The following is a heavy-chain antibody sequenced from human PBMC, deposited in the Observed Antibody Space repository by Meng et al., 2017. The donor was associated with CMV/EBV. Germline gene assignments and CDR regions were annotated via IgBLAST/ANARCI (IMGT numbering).Heavy chain of an antibody. V-gene: IGHV3-11*01. D-gene: IGHD3-22*01. CDR3: ARGVRITMIVVVSHDY. Sequence: LSLTCAASGFTFSDYYMSWIRQAPGKGLEWVSYISSSGSTIYYADSVKGRFTISRDNAKNSLYLQMNSLRAEDTAVYYCARGVRITMIVVVSHDYWGQGTLVTVSS. CDR2: ISSSGSTI. CDR1: GFTFSDYY. J-gene: IGHJ4*02.